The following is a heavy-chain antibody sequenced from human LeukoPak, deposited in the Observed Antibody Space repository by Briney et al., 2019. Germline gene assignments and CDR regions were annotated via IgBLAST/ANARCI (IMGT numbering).Heavy chain of an antibody. CDR1: GFTFSSYA. Sequence: GRSLRLSCAASGFTFSSYAMSWVRQAPGKGLEWVSAISGSGGSTYYADSVKGRFTISRDNSKNTLYLQMNSLRAEDTAVYYCAKDFGIVGATAGTDYWGQGTLVTVSS. CDR3: AKDFGIVGATAGTDY. V-gene: IGHV3-23*01. D-gene: IGHD1-26*01. CDR2: ISGSGGST. J-gene: IGHJ4*02.